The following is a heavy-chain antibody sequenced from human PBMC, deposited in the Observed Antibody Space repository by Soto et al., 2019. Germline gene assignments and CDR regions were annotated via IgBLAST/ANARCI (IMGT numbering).Heavy chain of an antibody. V-gene: IGHV4-34*01. CDR1: GGSFSGYY. CDR2: INPSGSS. Sequence: PSETLSLTCAVYGGSFSGYYWSWVRQPPGKGLEWIGEINPSGSSNYNPSLKSRVTISVDTSKSQFSLKLTSVTAADTAVYYCARVIEQWLAYYYGMDVWGQGTTVTVSS. D-gene: IGHD6-19*01. CDR3: ARVIEQWLAYYYGMDV. J-gene: IGHJ6*02.